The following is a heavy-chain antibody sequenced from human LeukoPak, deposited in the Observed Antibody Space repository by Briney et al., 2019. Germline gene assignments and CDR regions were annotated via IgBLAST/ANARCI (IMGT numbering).Heavy chain of an antibody. CDR2: IVVGSGNT. Sequence: SVKVSCKASGFTFTSSAMQWVRQARGQRLEWIGWIVVGSGNTNYAQKFQERVTITRDMSTSTAYMELSSLRSEDTAVYYCAADRYYDSSGYPYYYMDVWGKGTTVTVSS. CDR1: GFTFTSSA. CDR3: AADRYYDSSGYPYYYMDV. D-gene: IGHD3-22*01. V-gene: IGHV1-58*02. J-gene: IGHJ6*03.